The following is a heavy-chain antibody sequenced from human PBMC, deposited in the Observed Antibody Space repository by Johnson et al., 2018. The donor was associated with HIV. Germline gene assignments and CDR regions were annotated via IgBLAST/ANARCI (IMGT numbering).Heavy chain of an antibody. V-gene: IGHV3-20*04. Sequence: VQLVESGGGLVQPGGSLRLSCAASGFIFSSYWMSWVRQAPGKGLEWVSNINWNGGSTGYADSVKGRFTISRDNAKNSPYLQMNSLRAEDTALYYCARDIVAARGVIDAFDIWGQGTMVTVSS. J-gene: IGHJ3*02. D-gene: IGHD6-6*01. CDR2: INWNGGST. CDR3: ARDIVAARGVIDAFDI. CDR1: GFIFSSYW.